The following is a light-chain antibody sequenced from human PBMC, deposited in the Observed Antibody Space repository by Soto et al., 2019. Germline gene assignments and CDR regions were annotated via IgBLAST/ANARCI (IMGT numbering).Light chain of an antibody. J-gene: IGKJ1*01. CDR1: QSVSSSY. CDR3: QQYGSLPQT. Sequence: EIVLTQSPATLSLSPGERATLSCRASQSVSSSYLAWYQQKPGQAPRLVIYGASSRATGIPDRFSGSGSGTDFTLTISRLEPEDFAVYYCQQYGSLPQTFGQGTKVDIK. CDR2: GAS. V-gene: IGKV3-20*01.